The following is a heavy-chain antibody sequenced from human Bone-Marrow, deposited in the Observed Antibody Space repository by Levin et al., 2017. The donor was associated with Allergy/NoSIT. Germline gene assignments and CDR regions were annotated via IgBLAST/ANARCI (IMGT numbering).Heavy chain of an antibody. Sequence: TGGSLRLSCTTSGLSFGDSALSWVRQAPGKGLQWVGFIRSKVYGETTEYAASVKGRFLISRDESKSTAYLQMNSLKTEDTGVYYCTRDCGIAAGGSSCYYFYGMDVWGQGTTVTVSS. J-gene: IGHJ6*02. CDR2: IRSKVYGETT. D-gene: IGHD6-13*01. CDR3: TRDCGIAAGGSSCYYFYGMDV. V-gene: IGHV3-49*04. CDR1: GLSFGDSA.